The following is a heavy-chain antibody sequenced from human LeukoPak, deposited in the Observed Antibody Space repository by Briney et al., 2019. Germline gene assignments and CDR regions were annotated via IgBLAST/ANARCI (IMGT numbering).Heavy chain of an antibody. CDR1: GFTVSSNY. J-gene: IGHJ3*02. V-gene: IGHV3-66*01. Sequence: PGGSLRLSCAASGFTVSSNYMSWVRQAPGKGLEWVSVIYSGGSTYYADSVKGRFTISRDNSKNTLYLQMNSLRAEDTAVYYCASPLRPEAYAFDIWGQGTMVTVSS. CDR3: ASPLRPEAYAFDI. CDR2: IYSGGST. D-gene: IGHD3-10*01.